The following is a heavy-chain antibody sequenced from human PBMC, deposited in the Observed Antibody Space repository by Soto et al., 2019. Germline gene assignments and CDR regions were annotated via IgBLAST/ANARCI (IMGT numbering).Heavy chain of an antibody. CDR2: IHYSGST. Sequence: QVQLQESGPGLVKPSQTLSLTCTVSAGSISSGGYYWSWIRQHPEQGLEWIGYIHYSGSTNYNPPLKSRVTISVDTSKNQFSLKLNSVTAADTAVYYCARGDGYQFDPWGQGTLVTVSS. J-gene: IGHJ5*02. CDR3: ARGDGYQFDP. CDR1: AGSISSGGYY. V-gene: IGHV4-31*02. D-gene: IGHD5-12*01.